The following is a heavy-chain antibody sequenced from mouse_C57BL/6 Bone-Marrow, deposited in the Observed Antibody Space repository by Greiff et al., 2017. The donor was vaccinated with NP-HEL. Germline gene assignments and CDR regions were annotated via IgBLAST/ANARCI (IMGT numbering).Heavy chain of an antibody. J-gene: IGHJ3*01. CDR3: AGNDGYFAWFAY. V-gene: IGHV1-76*01. CDR2: IYPGSGNT. D-gene: IGHD2-3*01. Sequence: QVQLQQSGAELVRPGASVKLSCKASGYTFTDYYINWVKQRPGQGLEWIARIYPGSGNTYYNEKFKGKATLTAEKSSSTAYMQLSSLTSEDSAVYFCAGNDGYFAWFAYWGQGTLVTVSA. CDR1: GYTFTDYY.